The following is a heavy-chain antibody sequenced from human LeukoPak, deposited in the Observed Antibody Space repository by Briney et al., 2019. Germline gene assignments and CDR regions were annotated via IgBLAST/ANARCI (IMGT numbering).Heavy chain of an antibody. CDR3: ASPHSSSWYTVDY. Sequence: VGSLRLSCAASGITFSNKWMHWVRQAPGKGLVWVSRINSDGSTTNYADSVKGRFTIARDNAKNTLYLQMNSLRADDTAVYYCASPHSSSWYTVDYWGQGTLVTVSS. J-gene: IGHJ4*02. V-gene: IGHV3-74*01. CDR1: GITFSNKW. D-gene: IGHD6-13*01. CDR2: INSDGSTT.